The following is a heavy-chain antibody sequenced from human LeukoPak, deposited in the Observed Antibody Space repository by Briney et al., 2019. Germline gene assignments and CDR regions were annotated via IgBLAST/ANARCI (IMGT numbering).Heavy chain of an antibody. Sequence: PGASAKVSCKASGGTFSSYAISWVRQAPGQGLEWMGRIIPILGIANYAQKFQGRVTITADKSTSTAYMELSSLRSEDTAVYYCARDGGSYAYWGQGTLVTVSS. V-gene: IGHV1-69*04. CDR1: GGTFSSYA. CDR3: ARDGGSYAY. CDR2: IIPILGIA. D-gene: IGHD1-26*01. J-gene: IGHJ4*02.